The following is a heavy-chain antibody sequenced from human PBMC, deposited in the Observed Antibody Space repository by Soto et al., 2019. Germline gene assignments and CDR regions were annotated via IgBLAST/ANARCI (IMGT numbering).Heavy chain of an antibody. CDR1: GFTFSGSA. D-gene: IGHD3-3*01. J-gene: IGHJ4*02. Sequence: GGSLRLSCAASGFTFSGSAMHWVRQASGKGLEWVGRIRSKANSYATAYAASVKGRFTISGDDSKNTAYLQMNSLKTEDTAVYYCTSTIFGVVPKDYWGQGTLVTVSS. CDR3: TSTIFGVVPKDY. CDR2: IRSKANSYAT. V-gene: IGHV3-73*01.